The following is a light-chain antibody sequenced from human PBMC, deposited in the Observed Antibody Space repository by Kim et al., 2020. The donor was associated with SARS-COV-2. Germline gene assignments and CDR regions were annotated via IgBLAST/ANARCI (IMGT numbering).Light chain of an antibody. V-gene: IGLV3-19*01. J-gene: IGLJ2*01. CDR3: SSRDNTYERLI. CDR2: GEN. CDR1: SLREDH. Sequence: ALGQRVRITCQGNSLREDHASWYQQKPGQAPLLVIYGENRRPSGIPDRCSGTSTGNRASLTISGAQAEDEANYLCSSRDNTYERLIFAGGTQLTVL.